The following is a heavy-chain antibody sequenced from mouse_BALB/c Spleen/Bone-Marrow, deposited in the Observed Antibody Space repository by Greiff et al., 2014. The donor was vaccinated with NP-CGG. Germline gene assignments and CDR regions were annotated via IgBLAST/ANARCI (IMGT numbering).Heavy chain of an antibody. V-gene: IGHV1-37*01. CDR3: GRSGYYGSSYFDV. Sequence: EVKLVESGPELVKPGASVKISCKASGYSFTGYFMNWVKQSHGKSLEWIGRINPYNGDTFYNQKFKGKATLTVGKSSSTAHMELLSLTSEDSAVYYCGRSGYYGSSYFDVWGAGTTVTVSS. D-gene: IGHD1-1*01. J-gene: IGHJ1*01. CDR2: INPYNGDT. CDR1: GYSFTGYF.